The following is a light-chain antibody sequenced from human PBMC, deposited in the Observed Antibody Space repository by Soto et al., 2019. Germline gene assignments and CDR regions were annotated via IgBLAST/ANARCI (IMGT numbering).Light chain of an antibody. Sequence: EFVLTQSPGTLSLSPGERATLSCRASQTVRNNYLAWYQQKPGQAPRLLIYDASSRATGIPDRFSGSGSGTDYTLTISRLEPEDFAMYYCQQYGRSAWTFGQGTKVDIK. V-gene: IGKV3-20*01. CDR3: QQYGRSAWT. J-gene: IGKJ1*01. CDR1: QTVRNNY. CDR2: DAS.